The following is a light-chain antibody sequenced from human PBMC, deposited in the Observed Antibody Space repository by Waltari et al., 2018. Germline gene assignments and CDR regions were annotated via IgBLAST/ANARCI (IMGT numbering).Light chain of an antibody. Sequence: DIVMTHAPLSLPVTPGEPSSISCKSSQSLLHTYGSNYWDWYLPKPGHSPQLLIYLGSNRASGVPDRFSGSGSGTDFTLKISRVEAEDVGVYYCMQALQTPVTFGQGTRLEIK. CDR2: LGS. J-gene: IGKJ5*01. V-gene: IGKV2-28*01. CDR1: QSLLHTYGSNY. CDR3: MQALQTPVT.